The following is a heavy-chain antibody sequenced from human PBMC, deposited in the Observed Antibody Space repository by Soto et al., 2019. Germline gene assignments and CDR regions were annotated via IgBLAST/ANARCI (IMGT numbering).Heavy chain of an antibody. CDR1: GYTFTSYG. CDR3: ARESGVVVMYGMDV. V-gene: IGHV1-18*01. D-gene: IGHD2-15*01. Sequence: QVQLVQSGAEVKKPGASVKVSCKASGYTFTSYGISWVRQSPGQVLAWMGWISAYNGNTNYAQKLQGRVTMTTDTSTSTEYMELRSLRSDDTAVYYCARESGVVVMYGMDVWGPGTTVNVSS. J-gene: IGHJ6*02. CDR2: ISAYNGNT.